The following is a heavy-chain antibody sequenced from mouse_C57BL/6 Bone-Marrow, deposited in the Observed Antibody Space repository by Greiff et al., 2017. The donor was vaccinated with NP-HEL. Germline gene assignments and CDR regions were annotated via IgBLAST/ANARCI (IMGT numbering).Heavy chain of an antibody. D-gene: IGHD2-5*01. J-gene: IGHJ4*01. V-gene: IGHV1-18*01. CDR3: ARHLAYYSNSYYAMDY. CDR2: INPNNGGT. Sequence: EVQLQESGPELVKPGASVKIPCKASGYTFTDYNMDWVKQSHGKSLEWIGDINPNNGGTIYNQKFKGKATLTVDKSSSTAYMGLRSLASEDTAVYYCARHLAYYSNSYYAMDYWGQGTSVTVSS. CDR1: GYTFTDYN.